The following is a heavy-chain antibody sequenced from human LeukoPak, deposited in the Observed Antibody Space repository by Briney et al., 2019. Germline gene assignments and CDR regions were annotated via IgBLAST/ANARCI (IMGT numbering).Heavy chain of an antibody. CDR1: GFTFDDYA. CDR2: ICWYSASI. D-gene: IGHD3-10*01. V-gene: IGHV3-9*01. Sequence: GRSVRLSFASSGFTFDDYAWHGVRPVPGKGLAGVSGICWYSASIGFADCVKGRFTIYRDNAKNSLFLYMNGLRVRDRHLYYCPKVNNVSGWGSRSIDFWGQGTLVTVSS. J-gene: IGHJ4*02. CDR3: PKVNNVSGWGSRSIDF.